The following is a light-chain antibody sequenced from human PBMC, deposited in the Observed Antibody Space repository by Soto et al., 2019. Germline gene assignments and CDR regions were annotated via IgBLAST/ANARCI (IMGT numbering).Light chain of an antibody. CDR2: DVS. CDR3: SLYTSTNTLYV. J-gene: IGLJ1*01. Sequence: SALTQPASVSGSPGQSISISCTGTSSDVGGYNYVSWYQQHPGKAPKLMIYDVSNRPSGVSDRFSGSKSGNTASLTISGLQAEDEADYYCSLYTSTNTLYVFGTGTKLTVL. V-gene: IGLV2-14*03. CDR1: SSDVGGYNY.